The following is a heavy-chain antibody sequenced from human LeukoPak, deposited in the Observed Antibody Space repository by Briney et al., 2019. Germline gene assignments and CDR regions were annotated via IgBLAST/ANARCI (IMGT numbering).Heavy chain of an antibody. CDR3: ARGDSGYDTADPYYYYMDV. J-gene: IGHJ6*03. D-gene: IGHD5-12*01. CDR1: GGSISSYY. CDR2: IYTSGST. Sequence: SETLSLTCTVSGGSISSYYWSWIRQPAGKGLEWIGRIYTSGSTNYNPSLKSRVTMSVDTSQNQFSLKLSSVTAADTAVYYCARGDSGYDTADPYYYYMDVWGKGTKVTVSS. V-gene: IGHV4-4*07.